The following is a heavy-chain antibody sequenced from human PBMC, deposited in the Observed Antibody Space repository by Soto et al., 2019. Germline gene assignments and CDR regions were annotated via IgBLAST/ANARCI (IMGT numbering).Heavy chain of an antibody. D-gene: IGHD3-9*01. Sequence: GGSLRLSCAASGFTFSSYGMHWVRQAPGKGLEWVAVISYDGSNKYYADSVKGRFTISRDNSKNTLYLQMNSLRAEDTAVYYCAGSHVLRYFDWSGVHWGQGTLVTVS. CDR2: ISYDGSNK. J-gene: IGHJ1*01. V-gene: IGHV3-30*03. CDR3: AGSHVLRYFDWSGVH. CDR1: GFTFSSYG.